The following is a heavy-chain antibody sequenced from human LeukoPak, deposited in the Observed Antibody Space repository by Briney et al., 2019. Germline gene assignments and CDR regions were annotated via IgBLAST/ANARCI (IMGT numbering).Heavy chain of an antibody. CDR3: ARDRWELPYYFDY. D-gene: IGHD1-26*01. J-gene: IGHJ4*02. V-gene: IGHV1-46*01. CDR2: LNSSGGST. CDR1: GYMFTDYY. Sequence: GASVKLSCKPSGYMFTDYYIHWVRQAPGQGLEWMGILNSSGGSTTYAQKFQGRITMTRDASTSTVYMELRSLRSEDTAVYYCARDRWELPYYFDYWDQGTLVTVSS.